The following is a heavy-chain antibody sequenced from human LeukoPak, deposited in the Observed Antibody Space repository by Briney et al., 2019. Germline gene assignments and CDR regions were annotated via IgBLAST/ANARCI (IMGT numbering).Heavy chain of an antibody. CDR3: ARGGFYETGT. J-gene: IGHJ3*01. CDR2: ISYSGST. CDR1: GDSITSYY. Sequence: SETLSLTCTVSGDSITSYYWSWIRQPPGKGLEWIASISYSGSTNYNPSLKSRVPISINTSKNQFSLRLSSVTAADTAVYYCARGGFYETGTWGQGTMVTVSS. V-gene: IGHV4-59*08. D-gene: IGHD2/OR15-2a*01.